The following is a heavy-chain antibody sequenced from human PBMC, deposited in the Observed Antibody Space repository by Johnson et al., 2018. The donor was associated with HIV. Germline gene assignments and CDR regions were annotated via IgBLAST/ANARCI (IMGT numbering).Heavy chain of an antibody. Sequence: VQLVESGGGLVQPGGSLRLSCAASGFTFRSYDMHWVRQATGKGMDWVSAIGTAGDPFYPGFVKCRFSISRENAKNSLYLQMNSRRAEDTALYYCARVIAVAGKILAFDIWGQGTMVTVSS. V-gene: IGHV3-13*05. CDR2: IGTAGDP. D-gene: IGHD6-19*01. CDR3: ARVIAVAGKILAFDI. CDR1: GFTFRSYD. J-gene: IGHJ3*02.